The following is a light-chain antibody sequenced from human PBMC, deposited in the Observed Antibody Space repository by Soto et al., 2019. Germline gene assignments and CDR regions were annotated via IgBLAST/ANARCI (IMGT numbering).Light chain of an antibody. CDR1: QDISNY. V-gene: IGKV1-33*01. J-gene: IGKJ2*01. CDR3: QQYNNVPYT. CDR2: DTS. Sequence: DIQMTQSPSSLSASVGDRVTITCQASQDISNYLNWYQQKPGKAPRLVIYDTSTLEIGVPSRFGGTGSGTDFTFTIFGLQPEDFGTYYCQQYNNVPYTFGQGTKVEMK.